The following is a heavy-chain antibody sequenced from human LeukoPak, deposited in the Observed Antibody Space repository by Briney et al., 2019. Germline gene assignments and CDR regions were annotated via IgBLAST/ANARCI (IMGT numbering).Heavy chain of an antibody. Sequence: ASVKVSCKASGYTFTGYYMHWVRQAPGQGLEWMGWINPNSGDTNYAQKFQGRVAMTRDTSIRSAYMELSRLRSDDTAVYYCARDFDSHWYHHNWFDPWGQGTLVTVSS. D-gene: IGHD2-8*02. CDR3: ARDFDSHWYHHNWFDP. V-gene: IGHV1-2*02. CDR2: INPNSGDT. CDR1: GYTFTGYY. J-gene: IGHJ5*02.